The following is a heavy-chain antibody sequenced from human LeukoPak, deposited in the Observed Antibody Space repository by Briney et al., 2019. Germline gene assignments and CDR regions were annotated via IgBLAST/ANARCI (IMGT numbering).Heavy chain of an antibody. D-gene: IGHD7-27*01. CDR3: ARRAGERGVFDI. V-gene: IGHV5-51*01. Sequence: GESLKISCKGSGYKFTNYWIGWVRQMPGKGLEWMAIIFPGDSDSRYSPSFRDQVTISANKSTTTAYLQWSSLKASDTAMYYCARRAGERGVFDIWGLGTMVTVSS. J-gene: IGHJ3*02. CDR2: IFPGDSDS. CDR1: GYKFTNYW.